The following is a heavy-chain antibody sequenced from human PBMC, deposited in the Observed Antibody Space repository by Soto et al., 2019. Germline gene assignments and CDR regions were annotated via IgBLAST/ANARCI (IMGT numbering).Heavy chain of an antibody. V-gene: IGHV1-18*01. CDR3: AMVDNYVTPTPQDV. D-gene: IGHD3-16*01. J-gene: IGHJ6*02. CDR1: GYIFVNYG. CDR2: ISPYSGNT. Sequence: QVQLVQSGDEVRKPGSSVKVSCKASGYIFVNYGIAWVRQAPGQGLEWMGWISPYSGNTRYASTVQGRLTMTTDTSTSTAYMDLGRLTSDDTAVYYCAMVDNYVTPTPQDVWGQGTTVTVSS.